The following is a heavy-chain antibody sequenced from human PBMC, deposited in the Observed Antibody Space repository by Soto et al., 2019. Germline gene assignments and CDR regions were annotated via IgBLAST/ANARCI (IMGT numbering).Heavy chain of an antibody. V-gene: IGHV1-3*01. J-gene: IGHJ6*02. CDR2: INADNGNT. CDR1: VFIFTYYA. CDR3: ARAAAAGTKNYYDGMDV. Sequence: GXSVKVSCKTSVFIFTYYALHWVRQAPGQSPEWMAWINADNGNTKYSENFQGRVTTTRDTSASTAYMELSSLRSEDTAVYYCARAAAAGTKNYYDGMDVWPQGTTVPVSS. D-gene: IGHD6-13*01.